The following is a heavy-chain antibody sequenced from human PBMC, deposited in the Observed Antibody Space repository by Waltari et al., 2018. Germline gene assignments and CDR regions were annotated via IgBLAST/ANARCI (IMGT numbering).Heavy chain of an antibody. J-gene: IGHJ6*02. D-gene: IGHD4-4*01. V-gene: IGHV1-69*13. CDR1: GGTFSSYA. CDR2: VIPIFGTA. Sequence: QVQLVQSGADVKKPGSSVKVSCKASGGTFSSYAISWVRQAPGQGREWMGGVIPIFGTANDAQKFQGRVTINADESTSTAYMELSSLRSEDAAVEYFARAPSYSNYGEDPLDYGMDVWGQGTTVTVS. CDR3: ARAPSYSNYGEDPLDYGMDV.